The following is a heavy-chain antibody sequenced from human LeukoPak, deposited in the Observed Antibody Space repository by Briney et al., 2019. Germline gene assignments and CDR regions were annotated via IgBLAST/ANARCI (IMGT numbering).Heavy chain of an antibody. CDR3: ASQGTGSFDY. D-gene: IGHD1-14*01. Sequence: ASVMVSCKASGGTFSSYAISWVRQAPGQGLEWMGGIIPIFGTANYAQKFQGRATITADESTSTAYMELSSLRSEDTAVYYCASQGTGSFDYWGQGTLVTVSS. J-gene: IGHJ4*02. CDR2: IIPIFGTA. CDR1: GGTFSSYA. V-gene: IGHV1-69*13.